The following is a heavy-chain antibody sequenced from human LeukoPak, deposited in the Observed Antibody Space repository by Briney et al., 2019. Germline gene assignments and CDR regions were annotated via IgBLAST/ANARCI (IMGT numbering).Heavy chain of an antibody. CDR2: IYYSGST. Sequence: SETLSLTCTVSGGSISSSSYYWGWIRQPRGKGLEWIVSIYYSGSTYYNPSLKSRVTISVDTSKNQFSLKLSSVTAADTAVYYCARHVENGQWLDPVLYYFDYWGQGTLVTVSS. D-gene: IGHD6-19*01. CDR1: GGSISSSSYY. J-gene: IGHJ4*02. V-gene: IGHV4-39*01. CDR3: ARHVENGQWLDPVLYYFDY.